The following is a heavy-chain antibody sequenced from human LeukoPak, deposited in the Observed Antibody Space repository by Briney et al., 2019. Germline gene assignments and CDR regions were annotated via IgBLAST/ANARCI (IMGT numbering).Heavy chain of an antibody. V-gene: IGHV6-1*01. CDR2: IYYRSKWYN. CDR1: GGSISSNSAA. Sequence: SQTLSLTCAISGGSISSNSAAWNWIRQSPSRGLEWLGRIYYRSKWYNDYAESVKSRITVNPDTSKNQFSLQLNSVTPEDTAVYFCARGNGYTYGSYYFDYWGQGTLVTVSS. J-gene: IGHJ4*02. CDR3: ARGNGYTYGSYYFDY. D-gene: IGHD5-18*01.